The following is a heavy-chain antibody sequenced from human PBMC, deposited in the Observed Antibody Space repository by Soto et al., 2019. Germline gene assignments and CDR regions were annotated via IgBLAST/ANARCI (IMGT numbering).Heavy chain of an antibody. V-gene: IGHV4-31*03. CDR2: IYYSGST. CDR1: GGSISSGGYY. CDR3: ARGPPRRRLLFQVPFDY. D-gene: IGHD2-21*02. J-gene: IGHJ4*02. Sequence: SETLSLTCTVSGGSISSGGYYWSWIRQHPGKGLEWIGYIYYSGSTYYNPSLKSRVTISVDTSKNQFSLKLSSVTAADTAVYYCARGPPRRRLLFQVPFDYWGQGTLVTVSS.